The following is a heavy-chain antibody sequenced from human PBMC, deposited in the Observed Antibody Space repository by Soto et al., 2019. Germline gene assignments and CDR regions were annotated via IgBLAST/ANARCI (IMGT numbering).Heavy chain of an antibody. D-gene: IGHD6-13*01. CDR3: ARVVRFGSATEGYGSSWYGSDV. Sequence: PGGSLRLSCAASGFTFSSYSMNWVRQAPGKGLEWVSSISSSSSYIYYADSVKGRFTISRDNAKNSLYLQMNSLRAEDTAVYYCARVVRFGSATEGYGSSWYGSDVWGQGTTVTVS. J-gene: IGHJ6*02. V-gene: IGHV3-21*01. CDR2: ISSSSSYI. CDR1: GFTFSSYS.